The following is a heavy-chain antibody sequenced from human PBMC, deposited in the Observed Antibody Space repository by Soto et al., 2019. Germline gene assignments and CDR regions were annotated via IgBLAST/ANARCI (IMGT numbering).Heavy chain of an antibody. D-gene: IGHD2-2*01. CDR1: GGSISSGGYY. V-gene: IGHV4-31*03. CDR3: ARAGDGYCSSTSCHDAFDI. CDR2: IYYSGST. J-gene: IGHJ3*02. Sequence: SETLSLTCTVSGGSISSGGYYWSWIRQHPGKGLEWIGYIYYSGSTYYNPSLKSRVTISVDTSKNQFSLKLSSVTAADTAVYYCARAGDGYCSSTSCHDAFDIWGQGPMVTV.